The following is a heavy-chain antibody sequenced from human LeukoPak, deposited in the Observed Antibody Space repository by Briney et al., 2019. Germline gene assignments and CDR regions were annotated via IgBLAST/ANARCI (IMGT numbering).Heavy chain of an antibody. J-gene: IGHJ5*02. V-gene: IGHV4-39*01. Sequence: SETLSLTCTVSGGSISSSSYYWGWIRQPPGKGLEWVASIYYSGSTYYNPSLKSRVTISVNTSTNQFSLKLSSVSAADTAVYYCATLLDPTGWFDPWGQGTLVTVSS. CDR1: GGSISSSSYY. CDR2: IYYSGST. CDR3: ATLLDPTGWFDP. D-gene: IGHD3/OR15-3a*01.